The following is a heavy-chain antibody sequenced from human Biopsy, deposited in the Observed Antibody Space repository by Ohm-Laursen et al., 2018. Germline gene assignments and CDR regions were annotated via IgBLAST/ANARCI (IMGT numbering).Heavy chain of an antibody. CDR1: GFTLSSYG. CDR3: ATELLPPGVGGPWLDS. J-gene: IGHJ5*01. CDR2: ISASSSYI. Sequence: SLRLSCSASGFTLSSYGIHWVRQAPGKGLEWVSSISASSSYIYYADSVKGRFTVSRDNTKNTLYLQMNSLRAADTAIYFCATELLPPGVGGPWLDSWGQGTPVTVSS. D-gene: IGHD3-10*01. V-gene: IGHV3-21*06.